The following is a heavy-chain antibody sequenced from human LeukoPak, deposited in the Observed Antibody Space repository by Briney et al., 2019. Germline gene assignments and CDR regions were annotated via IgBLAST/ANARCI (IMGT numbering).Heavy chain of an antibody. CDR3: ARDGGLTGGDYFDY. CDR2: IYTSGST. V-gene: IGHV4-4*07. Sequence: SETLSLTCTVSGGSISSYYWSWIRQPAGKGLEWIGRIYTSGSTNYNPSLKSRVTISVDTSKNQFSLKLSSVTAADTAVYYCARDGGLTGGDYFDYWGQGTLVTVSS. D-gene: IGHD3-9*01. CDR1: GGSISSYY. J-gene: IGHJ4*02.